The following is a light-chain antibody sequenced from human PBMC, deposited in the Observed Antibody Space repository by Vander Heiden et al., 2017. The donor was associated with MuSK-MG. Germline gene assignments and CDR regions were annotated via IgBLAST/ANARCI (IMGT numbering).Light chain of an antibody. CDR2: AAS. CDR1: QSISSY. Sequence: DIQMTQSPSSLSASVGDRVTITCRASQSISSYLNWYQQKPGKAPKLLIYAASSLQSGVPSRSSGGGYGTDFTLTISSRQPEDFATYYCQHSDSNPRVTFGQGTKLEIK. V-gene: IGKV1-39*01. CDR3: QHSDSNPRVT. J-gene: IGKJ2*01.